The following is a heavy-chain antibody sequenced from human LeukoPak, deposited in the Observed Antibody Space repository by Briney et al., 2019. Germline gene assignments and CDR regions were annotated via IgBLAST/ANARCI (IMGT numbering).Heavy chain of an antibody. CDR1: GYNFIEHG. CDR3: ARGGGATAFDP. D-gene: IGHD5-18*01. J-gene: IGHJ5*02. CDR2: ISPYNGNT. Sequence: GASVKVSCKTSGYNFIEHGITWVRQAPGQGLKWMGWISPYNGNTKSAQEVQGRVNMTTDTSTGTAYMELRSLRHDDTAVYYCARGGGATAFDPWGQGTLVTVSS. V-gene: IGHV1-18*01.